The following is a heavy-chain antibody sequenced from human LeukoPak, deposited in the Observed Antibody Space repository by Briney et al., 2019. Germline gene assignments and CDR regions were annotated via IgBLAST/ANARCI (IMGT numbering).Heavy chain of an antibody. J-gene: IGHJ4*02. CDR2: INHSGST. V-gene: IGHV4-34*01. Sequence: SETLSLTCAVYGGSFSGYYWSWIRQPPGKGLEWIGEINHSGSTNYNPSHKSRVTISVDTSKNQFSLKLSSVTAADTAVYYCARGWYSSGWLHKPRLFDYWGQGTLVTVSS. CDR1: GGSFSGYY. D-gene: IGHD6-19*01. CDR3: ARGWYSSGWLHKPRLFDY.